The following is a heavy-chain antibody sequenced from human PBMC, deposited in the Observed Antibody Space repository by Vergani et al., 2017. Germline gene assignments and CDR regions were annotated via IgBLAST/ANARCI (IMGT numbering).Heavy chain of an antibody. Sequence: QVKLQESGPGLVKPSETLSLTCTVSGASVNSYYWSWIRQHPGKGLEWIGYIYYSGSTYYNPSLKSRVTISVDTSKNQFSLKLSSVTAADTAVYYCARAYEGFDYWGQGTLVTVSS. V-gene: IGHV4-31*03. CDR3: ARAYEGFDY. CDR1: GASVNSYY. D-gene: IGHD3-22*01. J-gene: IGHJ4*02. CDR2: IYYSGST.